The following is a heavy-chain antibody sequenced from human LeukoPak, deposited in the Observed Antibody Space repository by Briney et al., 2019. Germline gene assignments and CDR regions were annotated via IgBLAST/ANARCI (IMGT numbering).Heavy chain of an antibody. Sequence: SGTLSLTCAVYGGSFSGHYWSWIRQPPGKGLEWIGEINHSGSTNYNPSLKSRVTISVDTSKNQFSLKLSSVTAADTAVYYCARRYSSSSLWAYWGQGTLVTVSS. CDR1: GGSFSGHY. CDR3: ARRYSSSSLWAY. CDR2: INHSGST. V-gene: IGHV4-34*01. J-gene: IGHJ4*02. D-gene: IGHD6-6*01.